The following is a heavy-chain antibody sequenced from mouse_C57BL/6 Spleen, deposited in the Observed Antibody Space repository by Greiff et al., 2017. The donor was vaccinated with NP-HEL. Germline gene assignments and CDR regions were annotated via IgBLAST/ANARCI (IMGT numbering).Heavy chain of an antibody. Sequence: VHVKQSGAELVRPGASVKLSCTASGFNIKDDYMHWVKQRPEQGLEWIGWIDPENGDTEYASKFQGKATITADTSSNTAYLQLSSLTSEDTAVYYCTTARITNAMDYWGQGTSVTVSS. CDR2: IDPENGDT. CDR1: GFNIKDDY. CDR3: TTARITNAMDY. J-gene: IGHJ4*01. D-gene: IGHD1-1*01. V-gene: IGHV14-4*01.